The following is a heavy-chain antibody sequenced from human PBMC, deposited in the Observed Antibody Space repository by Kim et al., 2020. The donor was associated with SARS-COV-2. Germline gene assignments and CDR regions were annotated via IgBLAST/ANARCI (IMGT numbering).Heavy chain of an antibody. CDR2: IYTSWCT. CDR3: ANGQWPRYGMDF. Sequence: SETLSLTCTVSGGSISSGSYVWSWIRQSACKGLEWIGRIYTSWCTTDNPSLKSRATISAVASRNQFSLTLSSVTAADTAVYYCANGQWPRYGMDFWCQGNTVTVSS. CDR1: GGSISSGSYV. V-gene: IGHV4-61*02. J-gene: IGHJ6*02. D-gene: IGHD6-19*01.